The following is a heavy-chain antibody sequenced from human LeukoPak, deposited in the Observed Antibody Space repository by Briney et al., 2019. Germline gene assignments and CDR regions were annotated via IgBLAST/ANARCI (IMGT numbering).Heavy chain of an antibody. V-gene: IGHV3-48*03. D-gene: IGHD3-3*01. CDR1: GFTFSNHE. CDR3: ARGELRFSRGYFDN. J-gene: IGHJ4*02. Sequence: PGGSLRLSCAASGFTFSNHEMNWVRQAPGKGLEGVSYISSSERTIYYADAVRGRFTISRDNAKNSLYLQMNSLRAEDTAVYYCARGELRFSRGYFDNWGQGTLVTVSS. CDR2: ISSSERTI.